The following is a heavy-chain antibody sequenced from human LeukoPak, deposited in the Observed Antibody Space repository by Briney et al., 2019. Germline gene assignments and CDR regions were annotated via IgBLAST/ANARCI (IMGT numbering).Heavy chain of an antibody. V-gene: IGHV3-21*01. Sequence: GGSLRLSCAASGFTFSSYSMNWVRQAPGKGLEWVSSISSSSSYIYYADSVKGRFTISRDNSKNTLYLQMNSLRAEDTAVYYCAKDESGGRLDYWGQGTLVTVSS. CDR3: AKDESGGRLDY. CDR2: ISSSSSYI. CDR1: GFTFSSYS. J-gene: IGHJ4*02. D-gene: IGHD2-15*01.